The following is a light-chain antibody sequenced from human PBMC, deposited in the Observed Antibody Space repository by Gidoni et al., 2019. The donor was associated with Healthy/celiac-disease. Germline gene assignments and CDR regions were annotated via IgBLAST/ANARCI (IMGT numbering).Light chain of an antibody. CDR2: GAA. CDR1: QSVSSN. J-gene: IGKJ1*01. V-gene: IGKV3-15*01. CDR3: QQYNNWPLT. Sequence: EIVMTQSPAPLSVSAGASATLSCRASQSVSSNSAWYQQKPGQAPRLLIYGAATRATGIPARFSGSGSGTEFTLTISSLQSEDFAVYYCQQYNNWPLTFXQXNKVEIK.